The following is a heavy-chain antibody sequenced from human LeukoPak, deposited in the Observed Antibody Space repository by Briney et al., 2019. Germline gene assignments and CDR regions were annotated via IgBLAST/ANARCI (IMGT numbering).Heavy chain of an antibody. CDR2: IYYSGST. CDR3: ARDMLRFFSGSAYYYMDV. D-gene: IGHD3-3*01. J-gene: IGHJ6*03. Sequence: SETLSLTCTVSGGSISSSSYYWGWIRQPPGKGLEWIGSIYYSGSTYYNPSLKSRVTISVDTSKNQFSLKLSSVTAADTAVYYCARDMLRFFSGSAYYYMDVWGKGTTVTISS. CDR1: GGSISSSSYY. V-gene: IGHV4-39*07.